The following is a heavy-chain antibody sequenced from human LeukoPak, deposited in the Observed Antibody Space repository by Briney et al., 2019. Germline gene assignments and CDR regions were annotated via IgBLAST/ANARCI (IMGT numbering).Heavy chain of an antibody. CDR1: GFSISNDW. Sequence: GGSLRLSCAASGFSISNDWMGWVRQAPGKGLEWVARVKSRSAGETTDYAAPVKGRFTISRDDSKNTLYLQMNSLKTEDTAVYYCTLIQGWGSGSYYRDFWGQGTLVTVPS. V-gene: IGHV3-15*01. CDR3: TLIQGWGSGSYYRDF. J-gene: IGHJ4*02. D-gene: IGHD3-10*01. CDR2: VKSRSAGETT.